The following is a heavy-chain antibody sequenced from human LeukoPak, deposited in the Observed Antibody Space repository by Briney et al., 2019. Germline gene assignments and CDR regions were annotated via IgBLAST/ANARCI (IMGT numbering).Heavy chain of an antibody. D-gene: IGHD3-22*01. CDR2: VYYSGST. CDR1: GGSISNSRYY. CDR3: GSGHWMINWFDP. Sequence: PSETLSLTCSVSGGSISNSRYYWGWIRQTQGKGLEWIGSVYYSGSTEYNPSLKRRVTISVDTSKNQFSLKVNSVTAADTATYYDGSGHWMINWFDPWGQGILVTVSA. J-gene: IGHJ5*02. V-gene: IGHV4-39*01.